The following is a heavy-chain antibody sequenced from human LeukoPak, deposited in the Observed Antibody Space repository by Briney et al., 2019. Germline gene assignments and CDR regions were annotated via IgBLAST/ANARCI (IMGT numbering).Heavy chain of an antibody. D-gene: IGHD6-13*01. CDR1: GFTFSSYW. J-gene: IGHJ6*03. Sequence: GGSLRLSCAASGFTFSSYWMSWVRQAPGKGLEWVANIKQDGSEKYYVDSVKGRFTISRDNAKNSLYLQMNSLRAEDMAVYYCARVLYSSSWYYYYYYMDVWGKGTTVTVSS. V-gene: IGHV3-7*01. CDR3: ARVLYSSSWYYYYYYMDV. CDR2: IKQDGSEK.